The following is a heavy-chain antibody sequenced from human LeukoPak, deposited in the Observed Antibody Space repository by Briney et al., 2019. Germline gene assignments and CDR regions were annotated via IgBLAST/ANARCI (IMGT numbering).Heavy chain of an antibody. CDR2: INSDGSAT. Sequence: GGSLRLSCAASGFTFSSYAMSWVRQAPGKGLVWVSRINSDGSATTDADSVKGRFTISRDNAKNTLYLQMNSLRAEDTAVYFCARGSYSSSWYGSEYFHHWGQGTLVTVS. CDR1: GFTFSSYA. V-gene: IGHV3-74*01. CDR3: ARGSYSSSWYGSEYFHH. J-gene: IGHJ1*01. D-gene: IGHD6-13*01.